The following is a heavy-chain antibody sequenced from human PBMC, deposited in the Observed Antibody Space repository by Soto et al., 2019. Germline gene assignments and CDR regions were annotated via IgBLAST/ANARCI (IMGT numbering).Heavy chain of an antibody. CDR3: ARFHLSYFDY. CDR2: INPSRGST. CDR1: GYTFTSYY. J-gene: IGHJ4*02. Sequence: ASVKVSCKASGYTFTSYYMHWVRQAPGQGLEWMRIINPSRGSTSYAQKFQGRVTMTRDTSTSTVYMELSSLRSEDTAVYYCARFHLSYFDYWGQGTLVTVSS. V-gene: IGHV1-46*01.